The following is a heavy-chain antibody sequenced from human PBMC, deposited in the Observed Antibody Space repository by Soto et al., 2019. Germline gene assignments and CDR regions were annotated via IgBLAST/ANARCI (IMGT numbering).Heavy chain of an antibody. CDR3: AHRLSGYSWNGGYFDY. D-gene: IGHD1-1*01. CDR2: IYWDDDK. CDR1: GFSLTTSPMG. J-gene: IGHJ4*02. V-gene: IGHV2-5*02. Sequence: QITLKESGPTLVKPTQTLTLTCTFSGFSLTTSPMGVGWIRQPPGKALEWLVVIYWDDDKRYSPSLKSRLTITKDTSKNQVVLTMTNMDPMDTATYYCAHRLSGYSWNGGYFDYWGQGALVTVSS.